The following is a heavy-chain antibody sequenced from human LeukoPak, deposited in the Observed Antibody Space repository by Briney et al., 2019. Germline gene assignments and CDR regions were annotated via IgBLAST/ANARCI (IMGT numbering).Heavy chain of an antibody. CDR1: GYTFSNYG. D-gene: IGHD3-16*01. J-gene: IGHJ4*02. V-gene: IGHV1-18*01. Sequence: GASAKVSCKASGYTFSNYGLSWVRQAPGQGLEWMGWISTYNGDTNYAQNLQGRVTMTTDTSTSTAYMELRSLTSDDTAVYFCARGTVMLSFDYWGQGTLVTVSS. CDR3: ARGTVMLSFDY. CDR2: ISTYNGDT.